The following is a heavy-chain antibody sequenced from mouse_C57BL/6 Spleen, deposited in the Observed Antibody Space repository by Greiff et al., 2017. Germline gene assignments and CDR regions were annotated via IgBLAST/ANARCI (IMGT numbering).Heavy chain of an antibody. Sequence: QVHVKQSGAELVKPGASVKISCKASGYAFSSYWMNWVKQRPGKGLEWIGQIYPGDGDTNYNGKFKGKATLTADKSSSTAYMQLSSLTSEDSAVYFCAYSNRYYFDYWGQGTTLTVSS. J-gene: IGHJ2*01. V-gene: IGHV1-80*01. CDR2: IYPGDGDT. CDR1: GYAFSSYW. D-gene: IGHD2-5*01. CDR3: AYSNRYYFDY.